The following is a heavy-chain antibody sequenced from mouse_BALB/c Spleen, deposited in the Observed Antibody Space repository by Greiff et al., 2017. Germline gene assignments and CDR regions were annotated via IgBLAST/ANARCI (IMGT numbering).Heavy chain of an antibody. D-gene: IGHD1-1*01. J-gene: IGHJ4*01. CDR2: ISSGSSTI. CDR3: ARYSSRRAMDY. CDR1: GFTFSSFG. Sequence: EVQRVESGGGLVQPGGSRKLSCAASGFTFSSFGMHWVRQAPEKGLEWVAYISSGSSTIYYADTVKGRFTISRDNPKNTLFLQMTSLRSEDTAMYYCARYSSRRAMDYWGQGTSVTVSS. V-gene: IGHV5-17*02.